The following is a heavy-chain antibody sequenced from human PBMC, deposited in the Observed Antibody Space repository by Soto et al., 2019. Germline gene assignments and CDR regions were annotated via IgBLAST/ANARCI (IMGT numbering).Heavy chain of an antibody. CDR3: ARAPLIYSGYDYFDY. CDR1: GGSISSYY. CDR2: IYYSGST. Sequence: SETLSLTCTVSGGSISSYYWSWIRQPPGKGLEWIGYIYYSGSTNYNPSLKSRVTISVDTSKNQFSLKLSSVTAADTAVYYCARAPLIYSGYDYFDYWGQGTLVTVSS. J-gene: IGHJ4*02. V-gene: IGHV4-59*01. D-gene: IGHD5-12*01.